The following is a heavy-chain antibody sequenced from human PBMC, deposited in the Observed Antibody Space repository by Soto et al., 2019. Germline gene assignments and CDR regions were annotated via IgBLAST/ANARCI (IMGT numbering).Heavy chain of an antibody. D-gene: IGHD6-19*01. CDR3: ANGCTGYSSGLYDGFQFDL. V-gene: IGHV4-59*01. CDR1: GGSISHYY. J-gene: IGHJ3*01. Sequence: QVQLQESGPGLVKPSETLSHTCTVSGGSISHYYWTWIRQPPGKGLEWIGYIDYSGTTNYNPSLKSRVTISGDSSKNQFSLKLRSVTAADTAVYYCANGCTGYSSGLYDGFQFDLWGQGTMVTVSS. CDR2: IDYSGTT.